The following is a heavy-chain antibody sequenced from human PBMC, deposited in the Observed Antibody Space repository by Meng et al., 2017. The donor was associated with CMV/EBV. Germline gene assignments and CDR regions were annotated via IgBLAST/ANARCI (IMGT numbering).Heavy chain of an antibody. CDR1: GGTFSSYA. CDR3: ARDMAILGFDP. CDR2: IIPIFGTA. V-gene: IGHV1-69*05. D-gene: IGHD2-15*01. Sequence: SCKASGGTFSSYAISWVRQAPGQGLGWMGGIIPIFGTANYAQKFQGRVTITTDESTSTAYMELSSLRSEDTAVYYCARDMAILGFDPWGQGTLVTVSS. J-gene: IGHJ5*02.